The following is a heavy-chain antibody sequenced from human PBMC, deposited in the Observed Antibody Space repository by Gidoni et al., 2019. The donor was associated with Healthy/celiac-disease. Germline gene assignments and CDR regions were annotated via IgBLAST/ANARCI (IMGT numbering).Heavy chain of an antibody. CDR3: ASWPYYYDSSGSQGFDY. CDR1: GGTFSSYA. Sequence: QVQLVQSGAEVKKPGSSVKVSCKASGGTFSSYAISWVRQAPGQGLEWMGGIIPIFGTANYAQKFQGRVTITADESTSTAYMELSSLRSEDTAVYYCASWPYYYDSSGSQGFDYWGQGTLVTVSS. D-gene: IGHD3-22*01. CDR2: IIPIFGTA. J-gene: IGHJ4*02. V-gene: IGHV1-69*01.